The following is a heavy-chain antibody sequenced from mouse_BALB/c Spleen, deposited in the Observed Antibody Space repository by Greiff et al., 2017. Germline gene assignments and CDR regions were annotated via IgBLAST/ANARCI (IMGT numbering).Heavy chain of an antibody. Sequence: VQLQQSGAELVKPGASVKLSCTASGFNIKDTYMHWVKQRPEQGLEWIGRIDPANGNTKYDPKFQGKATITADTSSNTAYLQLSSLTSEDTAVYYCARGGYYGSNAWFAYWGQGTLVTVSA. CDR2: IDPANGNT. CDR1: GFNIKDTY. CDR3: ARGGYYGSNAWFAY. V-gene: IGHV14-3*02. D-gene: IGHD1-1*01. J-gene: IGHJ3*01.